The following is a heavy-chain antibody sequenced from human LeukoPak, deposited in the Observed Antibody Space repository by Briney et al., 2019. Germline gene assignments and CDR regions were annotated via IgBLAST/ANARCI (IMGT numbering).Heavy chain of an antibody. CDR3: AKDRVGAILYFDY. CDR2: ISGSGGST. Sequence: GGSLRLSCAASGFTFSSYGMSWVRQAPGKGLEWVSAISGSGGSTYYADSVKGRFTISRDNSKNTLYLQVNSLRAEDTAVYYCAKDRVGAILYFDYWGLGTLVTVSS. CDR1: GFTFSSYG. D-gene: IGHD1-26*01. V-gene: IGHV3-23*01. J-gene: IGHJ4*02.